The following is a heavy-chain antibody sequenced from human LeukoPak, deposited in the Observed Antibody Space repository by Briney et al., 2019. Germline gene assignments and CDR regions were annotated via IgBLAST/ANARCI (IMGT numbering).Heavy chain of an antibody. J-gene: IGHJ4*02. CDR1: GFTFTIYA. D-gene: IGHD5-18*01. CDR3: AKGGYSYGP. CDR2: ISSSGGST. Sequence: GGSLRLSCAASGFTFTIYAMTWVRQAPGKGPEWVSTISSSGGSTYYADSVKGRFTISRDNSKNTLYLQMSSLRAEDTALYYCAKGGYSYGPWGQGTLVTVSS. V-gene: IGHV3-23*01.